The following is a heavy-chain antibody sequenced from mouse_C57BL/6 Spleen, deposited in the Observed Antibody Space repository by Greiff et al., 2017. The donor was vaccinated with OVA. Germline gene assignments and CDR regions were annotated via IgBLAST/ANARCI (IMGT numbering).Heavy chain of an antibody. CDR3: ARETVVAMDY. D-gene: IGHD1-1*01. CDR1: GYTFTSYW. V-gene: IGHV1-64*01. CDR2: IHPNSGST. Sequence: QVQLQQPGAELVKPGASVKLSCKASGYTFTSYWMHWVKQRPGQGLEWIGMIHPNSGSTNYNEKFKSKATLTVDKSTSTAYMQLSSLTSEDSAVYYCARETVVAMDYWGQGTSVTVSS. J-gene: IGHJ4*01.